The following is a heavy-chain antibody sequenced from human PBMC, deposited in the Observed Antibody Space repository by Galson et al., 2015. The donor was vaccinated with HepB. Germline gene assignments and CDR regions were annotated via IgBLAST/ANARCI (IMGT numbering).Heavy chain of an antibody. V-gene: IGHV1-18*01. J-gene: IGHJ6*02. CDR1: GYTFNSYG. D-gene: IGHD4-17*01. CDR2: VNTYNGNT. Sequence: SVKVSCKASGYTFNSYGLSWVRQAPGQGLEWMGWVNTYNGNTNYAQKLRGRVTMTTDTPTSTAYMELRSLKSDDTAVYYCARDGYDYGDYGYYSYYGMDVWGQGTTVTVSS. CDR3: ARDGYDYGDYGYYSYYGMDV.